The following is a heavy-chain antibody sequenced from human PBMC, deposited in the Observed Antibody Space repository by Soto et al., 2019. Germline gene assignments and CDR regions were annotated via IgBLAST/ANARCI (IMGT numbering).Heavy chain of an antibody. CDR1: GYSFASYW. Sequence: PGESLKISCKGSGYSFASYWIGWVRQVPGKGLEWMGIIYPGDSDTRYSPSFQGQVTISADKSISTAYLQWSSLKASDTAMYYCARLPIAVAGTRYGMDVWGQGTTVTVSS. J-gene: IGHJ6*02. CDR3: ARLPIAVAGTRYGMDV. CDR2: IYPGDSDT. V-gene: IGHV5-51*01. D-gene: IGHD6-19*01.